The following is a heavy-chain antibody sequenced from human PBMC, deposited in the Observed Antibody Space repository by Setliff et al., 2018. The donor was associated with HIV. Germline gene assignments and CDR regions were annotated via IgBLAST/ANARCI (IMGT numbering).Heavy chain of an antibody. CDR3: ATLTYCGGDCYSTGASDI. J-gene: IGHJ3*02. V-gene: IGHV1-69*13. D-gene: IGHD2-21*01. CDR2: IIHNFDTT. CDR1: GGTFSSYA. Sequence: GASVKVSCKASGGTFSSYAISWVRQAPGQGLEWVGGIIHNFDTTKYPQKFQGRVTITADESTSTAYMELSSLTSDDTAVYYCATLTYCGGDCYSTGASDIWGQGTMVTVSS.